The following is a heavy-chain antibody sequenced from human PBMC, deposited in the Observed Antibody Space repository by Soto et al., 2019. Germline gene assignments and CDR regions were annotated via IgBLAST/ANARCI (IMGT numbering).Heavy chain of an antibody. J-gene: IGHJ4*02. CDR1: GFSLTSRPMG. D-gene: IGHD1-1*01. CDR2: IYWDDDK. Sequence: QITLKESGPTRVKPTQTLTLTCTFSGFSLTSRPMGVGWIRQPPGKALEWLVFIYWDDDKRYNPSLNNRLTITKDTSGHQVVLTITNMDPVDTPTYYCAHRLSGYNWNGGYFDYWGQGALVTVSS. CDR3: AHRLSGYNWNGGYFDY. V-gene: IGHV2-5*02.